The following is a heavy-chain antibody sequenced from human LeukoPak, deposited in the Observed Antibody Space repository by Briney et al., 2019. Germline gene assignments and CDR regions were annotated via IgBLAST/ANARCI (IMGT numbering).Heavy chain of an antibody. CDR1: GGSISSYY. Sequence: PSETLSLTCTVSGGSISSYYWSWIRQPPGKGLEWIGYLYYSVSTNYNPSLKSRVTMSLDTSKNQFSLNLSSVTAADTAVYYCAARGPGRPIDYWGQGTLVTVSS. CDR2: LYYSVST. J-gene: IGHJ4*02. CDR3: AARGPGRPIDY. V-gene: IGHV4-59*01. D-gene: IGHD3-10*01.